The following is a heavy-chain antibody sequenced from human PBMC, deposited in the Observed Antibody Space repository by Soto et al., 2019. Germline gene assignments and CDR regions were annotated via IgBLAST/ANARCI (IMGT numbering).Heavy chain of an antibody. D-gene: IGHD6-19*01. V-gene: IGHV3-23*01. Sequence: VGSLRLSCAASGFTFSSYAMSWVRQAPGKGLEWVSAISGSGGSTYYADSVKGRFTISRDNSKNTLYLQMNSLRAEDTAVYYCAKDPVNLEQWLGQYYSDYWGQGTLVTVSS. CDR3: AKDPVNLEQWLGQYYSDY. J-gene: IGHJ4*02. CDR2: ISGSGGST. CDR1: GFTFSSYA.